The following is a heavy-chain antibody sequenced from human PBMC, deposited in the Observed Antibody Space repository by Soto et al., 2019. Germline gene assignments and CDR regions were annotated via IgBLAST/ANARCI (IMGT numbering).Heavy chain of an antibody. CDR1: GGSFSGYY. CDR2: IDHSGST. V-gene: IGHV4-34*01. Sequence: QVQLQQWGAGLLKPSETLSLTCVVYGGSFSGYYWSWIRQAPEKGLEWIGEIDHSGSTNHNPSLKSRVSISVDTSKNQFSLKLSSVTAADTAVYYCARAIPTTVQFFGYWGQGTLSPSPQ. CDR3: ARAIPTTVQFFGY. D-gene: IGHD2-2*02. J-gene: IGHJ4*02.